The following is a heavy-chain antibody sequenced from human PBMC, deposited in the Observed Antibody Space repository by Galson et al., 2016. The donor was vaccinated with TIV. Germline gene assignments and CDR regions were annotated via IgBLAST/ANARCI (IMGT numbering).Heavy chain of an antibody. CDR2: IDPTDSYT. Sequence: QSGAEVKKPGESLRISCKGSGSRFTSYWINWVRQMPGKGLEWMGRIDPTDSYTNYSPSFQGHVTISADKSSTTAYLQWSSLKASDTAIYYCARGVSSGSAWLDPWGQGTPVTVSS. D-gene: IGHD3-10*01. J-gene: IGHJ5*02. CDR1: GSRFTSYW. V-gene: IGHV5-10-1*01. CDR3: ARGVSSGSAWLDP.